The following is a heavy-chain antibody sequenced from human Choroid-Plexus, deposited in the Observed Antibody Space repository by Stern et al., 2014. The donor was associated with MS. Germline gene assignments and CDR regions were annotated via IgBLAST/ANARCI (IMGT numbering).Heavy chain of an antibody. V-gene: IGHV3-30*18. Sequence: AQLVESGGGVVQPGRPLRLSCVASGFTFGSCAMHWVRQAPGQGLEWVAGVSYDGSNKYHADSEKGRFNISRDNSQNTIYMQMSSLRPEDTAVYYCAKDRQYLAYFFDHWGQGSLVTVSS. CDR3: AKDRQYLAYFFDH. J-gene: IGHJ5*02. CDR2: VSYDGSNK. D-gene: IGHD2/OR15-2a*01. CDR1: GFTFGSCA.